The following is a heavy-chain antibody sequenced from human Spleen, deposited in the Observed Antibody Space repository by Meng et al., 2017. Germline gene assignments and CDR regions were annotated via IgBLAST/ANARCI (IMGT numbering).Heavy chain of an antibody. D-gene: IGHD6-19*01. Sequence: GESLKISCKASGYSFSTYWIGWVRQMPGKGLEWMGVIDPSDSDSRYSPSFQGQVTISADKSISTAYLQWNSLKASDTAMYYCARPSSPSNKVAGTRPDAFDIWGQGTMVTVSS. CDR2: IDPSDSDS. CDR1: GYSFSTYW. J-gene: IGHJ3*02. CDR3: ARPSSPSNKVAGTRPDAFDI. V-gene: IGHV5-51*01.